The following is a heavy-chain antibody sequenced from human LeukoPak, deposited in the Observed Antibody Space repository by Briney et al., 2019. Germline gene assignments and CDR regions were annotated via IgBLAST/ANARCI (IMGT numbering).Heavy chain of an antibody. V-gene: IGHV3-23*01. J-gene: IGHJ4*02. CDR3: AKIPHIVVVVAACYFDY. CDR1: GFTFSSYA. D-gene: IGHD2-15*01. CDR2: ISGSGGST. Sequence: GGSLRPSCAASGFTFSSYAMSWVRQAPGKGLEWVSAISGSGGSTYYADSVKGRFTISRDNSKNTLYLQMNSLRAEDTAVYYCAKIPHIVVVVAACYFDYWGQGTLVTVSS.